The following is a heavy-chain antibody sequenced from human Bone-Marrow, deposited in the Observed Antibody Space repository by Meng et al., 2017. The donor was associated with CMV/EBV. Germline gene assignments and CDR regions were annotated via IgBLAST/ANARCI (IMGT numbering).Heavy chain of an antibody. CDR1: GYTFTSYG. J-gene: IGHJ3*02. Sequence: SVKVSCKASGYTFTSYGISWVRQAPGQGLEWMGGIIPILGIANYAQKFQGRVTITADKSTSTAYMELSSLRSEDTAVYYCARATWFSGYDRGAFDIWGQGTMVTV. D-gene: IGHD5-12*01. CDR3: ARATWFSGYDRGAFDI. V-gene: IGHV1-69*10. CDR2: IIPILGIA.